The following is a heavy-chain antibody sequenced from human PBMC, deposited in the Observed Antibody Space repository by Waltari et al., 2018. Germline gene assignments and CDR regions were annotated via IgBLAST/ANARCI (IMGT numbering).Heavy chain of an antibody. CDR2: ISYNERNI. V-gene: IGHV3-30*04. Sequence: QVQLVESGGGVVQPGRSLRLSCTASEFTFISYAMHWVRQAPGKGLEWVAVISYNERNIYYVDSVKGRFTISRDNSKKMLFLQMNSLINEDTAVYYCARDYCDRTNCHGMDVWGQGTTVIVSS. D-gene: IGHD3-22*01. CDR1: EFTFISYA. J-gene: IGHJ6*02. CDR3: ARDYCDRTNCHGMDV.